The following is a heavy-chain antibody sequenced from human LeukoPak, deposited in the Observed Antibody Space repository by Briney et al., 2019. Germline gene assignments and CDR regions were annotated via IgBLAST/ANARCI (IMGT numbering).Heavy chain of an antibody. V-gene: IGHV4-39*07. J-gene: IGHJ3*02. CDR1: GGSISSSSYY. D-gene: IGHD1-26*01. CDR3: ARGATAKDAFDI. Sequence: SETLSLTCTVSGGSISSSSYYWGWIRQPPGKGLEWIGSIYYSGSTYYNPSLKSRVTISVDTSKNQFSLKLSSVTAAHTAVYYCARGATAKDAFDIWGQGKIVTVSS. CDR2: IYYSGST.